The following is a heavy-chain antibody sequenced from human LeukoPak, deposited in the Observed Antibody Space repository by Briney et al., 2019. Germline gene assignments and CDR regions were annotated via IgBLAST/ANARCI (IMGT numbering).Heavy chain of an antibody. D-gene: IGHD6-13*01. CDR1: GFTFTSSA. V-gene: IGHV1-58*01. CDR3: AAYGQLVLGEPDYYYGMDV. CDR2: IVVGSGNT. J-gene: IGHJ6*02. Sequence: ASVKVSCKASGFTFTSSAVQWVRQARGQRLEWIGWIVVGSGNTNYAQKFQERVTITRDMSTSTAYMELSCLRSEDTAVYYCAAYGQLVLGEPDYYYGMDVWGQGTTVTVSS.